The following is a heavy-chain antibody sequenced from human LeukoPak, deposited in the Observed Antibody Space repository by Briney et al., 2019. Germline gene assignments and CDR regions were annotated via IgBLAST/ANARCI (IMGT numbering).Heavy chain of an antibody. J-gene: IGHJ4*02. CDR3: ARVRLVDYFDY. CDR2: IYYSGST. CDR1: GGSISSSSYY. D-gene: IGHD2-15*01. V-gene: IGHV4-39*07. Sequence: SETLSLTCTVSGGSISSSSYYWGWIRQPPGKGLEWIGSIYYSGSTYYNPSLKSRVTISVDTSKNQFSLKLSSVTAADTAVYYCARVRLVDYFDYWGQGTLVTVSS.